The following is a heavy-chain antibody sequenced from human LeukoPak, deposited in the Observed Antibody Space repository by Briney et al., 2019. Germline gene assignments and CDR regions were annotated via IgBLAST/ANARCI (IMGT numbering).Heavy chain of an antibody. CDR3: ARALTGITMVRGVTDY. V-gene: IGHV3-30-3*01. D-gene: IGHD3-10*01. J-gene: IGHJ4*02. CDR1: GFTFSSYA. Sequence: PGRSLRLSCAASGFTFSSYAMHWVRQAPGEGLEWVAVISYDGSNKYYADSVKGRFTISRDNSKNTLYLQMNSLRAEDTAVYYCARALTGITMVRGVTDYWGQGTLVTVSS. CDR2: ISYDGSNK.